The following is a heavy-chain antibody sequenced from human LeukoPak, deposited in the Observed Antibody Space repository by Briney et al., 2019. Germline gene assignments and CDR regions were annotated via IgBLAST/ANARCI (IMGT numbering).Heavy chain of an antibody. V-gene: IGHV1-69*05. CDR3: ARDPLAYCGGDCYPDY. D-gene: IGHD2-21*02. CDR1: GGTFSSYA. Sequence: SVKVSCKASGGTFSSYAISWVRQAPGQGLEWMGGIIPIFGTANYAQKFQGRVTITTDESTSTAYMELSSLRSEDTAVYYCARDPLAYCGGDCYPDYWGQGTLVTVSS. J-gene: IGHJ4*02. CDR2: IIPIFGTA.